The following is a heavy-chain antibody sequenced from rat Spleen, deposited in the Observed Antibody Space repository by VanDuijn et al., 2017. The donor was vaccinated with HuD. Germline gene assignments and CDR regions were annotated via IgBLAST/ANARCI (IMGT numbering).Heavy chain of an antibody. CDR1: GFTFSGYY. D-gene: IGHD4-3*01. V-gene: IGHV5-25*01. CDR3: TRRGTSPFAY. J-gene: IGHJ3*01. CDR2: ITPSGGNT. Sequence: EVQLVESDGGLVLPGRSLKLSCAASGFTFSGYYMAWVRQAPTKGLEWVASITPSGGNTYYRDSVKGRFTISRDNAKSTLYLQMNSLRSEDTATYYCTRRGTSPFAYWGQGTLVTVSS.